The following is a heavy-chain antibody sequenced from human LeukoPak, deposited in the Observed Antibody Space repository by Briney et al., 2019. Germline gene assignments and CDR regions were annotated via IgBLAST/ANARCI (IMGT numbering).Heavy chain of an antibody. D-gene: IGHD2-2*01. CDR2: ISAYNGNT. V-gene: IGHV1-18*01. CDR3: ARVEDIVVVPASHYYYGMDV. CDR1: GYTFTSYD. Sequence: ASVKVSCKASGYTFTSYDINWVRQAPGQGLEWMGWISAYNGNTNYAQKLQGRVTMTTDTSTSTAYMELRSLRSDDTAVYYCARVEDIVVVPASHYYYGMDVWGQGTTVTVSS. J-gene: IGHJ6*02.